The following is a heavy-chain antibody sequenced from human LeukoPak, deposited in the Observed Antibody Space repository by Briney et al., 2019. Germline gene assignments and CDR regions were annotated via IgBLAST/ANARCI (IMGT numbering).Heavy chain of an antibody. D-gene: IGHD3-16*02. Sequence: GGSLRLSCAASGFNFSSPAMNWVRQAPGKGLEWVSAISGSGSTTYYADSVKGRFTISRDNSKHTLYLQMNTLRAEDTAVYYCAKDSYDYVWGSYRPFDYWGQGTLVTVSS. J-gene: IGHJ4*02. CDR2: ISGSGSTT. CDR3: AKDSYDYVWGSYRPFDY. V-gene: IGHV3-23*01. CDR1: GFNFSSPA.